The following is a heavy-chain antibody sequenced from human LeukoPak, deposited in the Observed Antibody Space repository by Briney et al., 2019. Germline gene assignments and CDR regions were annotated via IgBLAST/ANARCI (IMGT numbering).Heavy chain of an antibody. D-gene: IGHD2/OR15-2a*01. Sequence: PGRSLRLSCAASGFTFSSYAMHWVRQAPGKGLEWVAVISYDGSNKYYADSVKGRFTISRDNSKNTLYLQMNSLRAEDTAVYYCARAIAPYYYYYGMDVWGQGTTVTVSS. J-gene: IGHJ6*02. V-gene: IGHV3-30-3*01. CDR3: ARAIAPYYYYYGMDV. CDR1: GFTFSSYA. CDR2: ISYDGSNK.